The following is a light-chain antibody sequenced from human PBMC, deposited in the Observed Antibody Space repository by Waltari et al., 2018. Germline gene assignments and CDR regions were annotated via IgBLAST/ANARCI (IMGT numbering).Light chain of an antibody. CDR1: QSISRF. J-gene: IGKJ1*01. Sequence: EIMFTQSPGTLSLSPGERATLSCRASQSISRFLAWYQQKPGQAPRLLIYDASTRATGIPDRCRGSGSGTDFSRTISRLEPEDIAVYYCQKYGSLPATFGQGTKVEIK. CDR2: DAS. V-gene: IGKV3-20*01. CDR3: QKYGSLPAT.